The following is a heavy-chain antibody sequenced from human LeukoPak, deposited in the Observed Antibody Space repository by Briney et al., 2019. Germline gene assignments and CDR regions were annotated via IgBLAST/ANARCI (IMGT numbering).Heavy chain of an antibody. V-gene: IGHV4-4*07. CDR2: IYTSGST. Sequence: SETLSLTCAVSGGSISSYYWSWIRQPAGKGLEWIGRIYTSGSTNYNPSLKSRVTMSVDTSKTQFSLRLSSVTAADTAVYYCARDRARITGRPDNYYYMDVWGKGTTVTVSS. CDR3: ARDRARITGRPDNYYYMDV. CDR1: GGSISSYY. J-gene: IGHJ6*03. D-gene: IGHD1-20*01.